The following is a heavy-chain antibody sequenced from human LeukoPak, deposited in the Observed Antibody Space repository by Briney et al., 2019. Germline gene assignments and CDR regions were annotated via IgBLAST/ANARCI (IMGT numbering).Heavy chain of an antibody. CDR2: INPSGGST. V-gene: IGHV1-46*01. J-gene: IGHJ6*03. Sequence: GASVKVSCKASGYTFTSYYMHWVRQAPGQGLEWMGIINPSGGSTSYAQKFQGRVTMTRDMSTSTVYMELSSLRSEDTAVYYCARAGDIVVVPAEYYYYYYMDVWGKGTTVTVS. CDR3: ARAGDIVVVPAEYYYYYYMDV. CDR1: GYTFTSYY. D-gene: IGHD2-2*01.